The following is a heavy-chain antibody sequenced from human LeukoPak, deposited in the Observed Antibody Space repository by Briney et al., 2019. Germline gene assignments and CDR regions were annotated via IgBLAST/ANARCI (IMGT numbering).Heavy chain of an antibody. CDR3: ARAGGRYCSGGSCYVWNY. D-gene: IGHD2-15*01. Sequence: SETLSLTCAVYGGSFSGYYGSWIRQPPGKGLEWIGEINHSGSTNYNPSLKSRVTISVDTSKNQFSLKLSSVTAADTAVYYCARAGGRYCSGGSCYVWNYWGQGNLVTVSS. J-gene: IGHJ4*02. V-gene: IGHV4-34*01. CDR2: INHSGST. CDR1: GGSFSGYY.